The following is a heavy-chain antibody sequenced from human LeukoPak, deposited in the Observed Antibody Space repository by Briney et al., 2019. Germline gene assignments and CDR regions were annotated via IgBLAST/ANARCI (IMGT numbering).Heavy chain of an antibody. CDR2: TYYRSKWYN. Sequence: SQTLSLTCAISGDGVSSNSAAWNWVRQSPSRGLEWLGRTYYRSKWYNDYAVSVKSRITINPDTSKNQFSLQLNSVTPEDTAVYYCVRDHGISYWLFDLWGRGTLVTVSS. CDR1: GDGVSSNSAA. V-gene: IGHV6-1*01. CDR3: VRDHGISYWLFDL. D-gene: IGHD3-3*01. J-gene: IGHJ2*01.